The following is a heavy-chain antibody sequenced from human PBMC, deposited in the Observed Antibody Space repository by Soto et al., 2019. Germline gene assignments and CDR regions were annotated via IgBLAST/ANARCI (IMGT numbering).Heavy chain of an antibody. CDR3: ARDGAGHCSNGVCYMSWFDP. Sequence: PGGSLRLSCAASGITFSGYGMHWVRQAPGKGLEWLTTISYDGSNQHYADSVKGRFTISRDNPKNTVYLQMNSLRAEDTAVYYCARDGAGHCSNGVCYMSWFDPWGQGTLVTVPQ. D-gene: IGHD2-8*01. CDR1: GITFSGYG. V-gene: IGHV3-33*01. J-gene: IGHJ5*02. CDR2: ISYDGSNQ.